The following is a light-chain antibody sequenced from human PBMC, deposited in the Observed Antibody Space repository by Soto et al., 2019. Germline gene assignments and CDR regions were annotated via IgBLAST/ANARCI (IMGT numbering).Light chain of an antibody. CDR2: DAS. V-gene: IGKV3-11*01. CDR1: QSVSSY. J-gene: IGKJ4*01. CDR3: HQRDKWPCT. Sequence: EIVLTQSPATLSLSPGEGATLSCRASQSVSSYLAWYQQTPGQPPRLLIYDASNRATGIPARFSGSGSGTDFTLTISSLEPEDFAVYYCHQRDKWPCTFGGGTKVEIK.